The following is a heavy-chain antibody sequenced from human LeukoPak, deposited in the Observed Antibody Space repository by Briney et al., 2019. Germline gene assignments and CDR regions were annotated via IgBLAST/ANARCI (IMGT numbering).Heavy chain of an antibody. CDR2: ISGSGGST. V-gene: IGHV3-23*01. D-gene: IGHD2-21*01. J-gene: IGHJ4*02. CDR1: GFTFSSYA. Sequence: PGGSLRLSCAASGFTFSSYAMSWVRQAPGKWLEWVSSISGSGGSTYYADSVEGRFTISRDNSKNTLYLQMNRLRAEDTAVYCGAKAGGGIILDYFDYWGQGTLVTVSS. CDR3: AKAGGGIILDYFDY.